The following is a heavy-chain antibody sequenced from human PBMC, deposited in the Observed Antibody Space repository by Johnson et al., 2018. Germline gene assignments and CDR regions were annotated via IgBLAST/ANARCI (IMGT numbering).Heavy chain of an antibody. V-gene: IGHV3-23*01. D-gene: IGHD2-15*01. CDR1: GFTFSTYA. CDR3: AKGFCGGGSCSQYYYYAMDV. J-gene: IGHJ6*02. CDR2: ISASGAGT. Sequence: VQLQESGGGLVQPGGSLRLSCAASGFTFSTYAMTWVRQAPGKGLEWVSSISASGAGTYYADSVKGRFTISRDKSTNTLYLQMNSLRAEDTAVYYCAKGFCGGGSCSQYYYYAMDVWGQGTTVTVSS.